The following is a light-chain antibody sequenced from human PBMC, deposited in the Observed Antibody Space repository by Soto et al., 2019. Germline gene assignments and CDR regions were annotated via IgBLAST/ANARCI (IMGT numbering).Light chain of an antibody. CDR2: GAS. J-gene: IGKJ1*01. CDR3: KQYDTSPRT. V-gene: IGKV3-20*01. Sequence: EILLTQSPDTLSLSPGERAALSCRAIQSISSAYLAWYQQKRGQAPRLLIYGASSRATGIPDRFSGSGSGTDFTLTISRLETGDFAVYYCKQYDTSPRTFGKGTKVDIK. CDR1: QSISSAY.